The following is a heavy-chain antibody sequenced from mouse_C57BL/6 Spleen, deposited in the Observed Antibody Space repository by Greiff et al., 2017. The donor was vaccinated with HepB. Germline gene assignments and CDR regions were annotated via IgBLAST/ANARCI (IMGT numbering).Heavy chain of an antibody. J-gene: IGHJ4*01. V-gene: IGHV5-16*01. Sequence: EVQRVESEGGLVQPGSSMKLSCTASGFTFSDYYMAWVRQVPEKGLEWVANINYDGSSTYYLDSLKSRFIISRDNAKNSLYLQMSSLKSEDTATYYCARDDSMDYWGKGTSVTVSS. CDR2: INYDGSST. CDR1: GFTFSDYY. D-gene: IGHD2-13*01. CDR3: ARDDSMDY.